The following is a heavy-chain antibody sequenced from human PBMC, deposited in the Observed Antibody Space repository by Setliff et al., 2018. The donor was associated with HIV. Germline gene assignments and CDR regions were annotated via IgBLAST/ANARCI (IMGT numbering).Heavy chain of an antibody. CDR3: ASGSPIPATAANWFDP. D-gene: IGHD2-2*01. CDR2: INHSGST. J-gene: IGHJ5*02. V-gene: IGHV4-34*01. CDR1: GGSFSGYY. Sequence: SETLSLTCAVYGGSFSGYYWSWIRQPPGKGLEWIGEINHSGSTNYNPSLKSRVTISVDTSKDQFSLKLSSLTAADTAVYYCASGSPIPATAANWFDPWGQGTLVTVSS.